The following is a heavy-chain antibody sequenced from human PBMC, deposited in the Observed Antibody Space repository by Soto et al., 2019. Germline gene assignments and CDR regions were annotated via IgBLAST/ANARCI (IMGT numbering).Heavy chain of an antibody. Sequence: ASVKVSCKASGYTFTSYYVHWVRQAPGQGLEWMGIINPSGGSTSYAQKFQGRVTMTRDTSTSTVYMELSSLRSEDTALYYCARDIGLLLWPRAPMDVWGQGTTVTVSS. CDR2: INPSGGST. CDR3: ARDIGLLLWPRAPMDV. V-gene: IGHV1-46*03. J-gene: IGHJ6*02. CDR1: GYTFTSYY. D-gene: IGHD3-10*01.